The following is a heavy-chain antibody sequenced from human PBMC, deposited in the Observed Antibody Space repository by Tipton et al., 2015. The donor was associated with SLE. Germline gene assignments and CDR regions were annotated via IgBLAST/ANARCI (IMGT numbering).Heavy chain of an antibody. V-gene: IGHV4-39*07. J-gene: IGHJ4*02. CDR3: ARSTRWLQDY. CDR1: GGSISSSSYY. D-gene: IGHD5-12*01. Sequence: TLSLTCTVSGGSISSSSYYWGWIRQPPGKGLEWIGSIYYSGSTYYNPSLKSRVTISVDTSKNQFSLKLSSVTAADTAVYYCARSTRWLQDYWGQGTLVTVSS. CDR2: IYYSGST.